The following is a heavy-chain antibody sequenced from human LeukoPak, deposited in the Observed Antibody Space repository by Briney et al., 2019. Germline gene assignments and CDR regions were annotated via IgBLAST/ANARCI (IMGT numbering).Heavy chain of an antibody. CDR1: GYTFTSYG. V-gene: IGHV1-18*01. Sequence: ASVKVSCKASGYTFTSYGISWVRQAPGQGREWMGWISAYNGNTNYAQKLQGRVTMTTDTSTSTAYMELRSLRSDDTAVYYCARTGSGYDLSFWFDPWGQGTLVTVSS. CDR3: ARTGSGYDLSFWFDP. J-gene: IGHJ5*02. D-gene: IGHD5-12*01. CDR2: ISAYNGNT.